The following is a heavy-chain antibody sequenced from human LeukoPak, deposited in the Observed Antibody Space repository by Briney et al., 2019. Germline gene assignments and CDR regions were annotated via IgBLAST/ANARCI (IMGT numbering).Heavy chain of an antibody. Sequence: NAGASLLISCEGAGSICTSYWIWGGRQLPGKGLEWMGIIYPGDSDTRYSPSFQGQVTISADKSISTAYLQWSSLNASDTAMYYCARHDNYYDSSGCPDYWGQGTLVTVSS. V-gene: IGHV5-51*01. J-gene: IGHJ4*02. CDR1: GSICTSYW. D-gene: IGHD3-22*01. CDR2: IYPGDSDT. CDR3: ARHDNYYDSSGCPDY.